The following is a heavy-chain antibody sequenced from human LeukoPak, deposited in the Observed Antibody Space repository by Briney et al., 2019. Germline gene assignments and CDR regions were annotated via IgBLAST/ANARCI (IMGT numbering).Heavy chain of an antibody. V-gene: IGHV4-61*01. J-gene: IGHJ4*02. CDR1: GGSVSSGSYY. D-gene: IGHD3-22*01. Sequence: PSETLSLTCTVSGGSVSSGSYYWSWIRQPPGKGLEWIGYIYYSGSTNYNPSLKSRVTISVDTSKNQFSLKLSSVTAADTAVYYCARGAYYYDSSGYSDYWGQGTLVTVSS. CDR2: IYYSGST. CDR3: ARGAYYYDSSGYSDY.